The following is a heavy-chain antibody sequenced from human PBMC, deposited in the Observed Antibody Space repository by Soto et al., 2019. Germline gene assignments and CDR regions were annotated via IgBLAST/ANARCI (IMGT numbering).Heavy chain of an antibody. CDR1: GFTFSNAG. J-gene: IGHJ6*02. CDR3: TTGASGSGLGMDV. Sequence: EVQLVESGGDLVKPGGSLRLSCAASGFTFSNAGMNWVRQAPGKGLEWVGRIKSKTDGGTTDYAAPVKDRFTISRDDSKNTLYLQINSLRTEDTAVYYCTTGASGSGLGMDVWGQGTTVTVSS. D-gene: IGHD3-3*01. V-gene: IGHV3-15*07. CDR2: IKSKTDGGTT.